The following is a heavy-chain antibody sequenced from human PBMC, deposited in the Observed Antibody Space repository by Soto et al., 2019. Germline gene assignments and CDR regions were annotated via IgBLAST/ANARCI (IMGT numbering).Heavy chain of an antibody. CDR3: ARDDEYSGNGMDV. J-gene: IGHJ6*02. V-gene: IGHV3-33*01. Sequence: QVQLVESGGGVVQPGRSLRLSCAASGFTFSNYGMHWVRQAPGKGLEWVAVILNDGSNRYHADSVKDRFTISRDNSKNMLYSQMNSLRAEDTAVYYCARDDEYSGNGMDVWGQGTTVTVS. CDR1: GFTFSNYG. CDR2: ILNDGSNR. D-gene: IGHD3-10*01.